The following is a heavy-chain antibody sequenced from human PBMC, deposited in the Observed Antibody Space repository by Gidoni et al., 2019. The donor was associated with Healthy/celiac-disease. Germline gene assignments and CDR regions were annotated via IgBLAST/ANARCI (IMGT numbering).Heavy chain of an antibody. D-gene: IGHD6-13*01. V-gene: IGHV3-30*18. CDR2: ISYDGSNK. CDR3: AKGTSSWYFGWFDP. J-gene: IGHJ5*02. Sequence: QVQLVESGGGVVQPGRSLRLSCAASGFTFRSYGMHWVRQAPGKGLEWVAVISYDGSNKYYADSVKGRFTISRDNSKNTLYLQMNSLRAEDTAVYYCAKGTSSWYFGWFDPWGQGTLVTVSS. CDR1: GFTFRSYG.